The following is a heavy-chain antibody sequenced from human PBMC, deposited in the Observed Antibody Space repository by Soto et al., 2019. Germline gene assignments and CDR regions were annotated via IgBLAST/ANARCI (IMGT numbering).Heavy chain of an antibody. Sequence: SETLSLTCTVSGLSITNNYWIWIRQPPGKGLEWIGYIYYTGSTNYNPSLKSRVTMSVDTSKNQFSLNLASLTAADTAIYYCARANWYSEFWXQGTLVTVSS. CDR1: GLSITNNY. D-gene: IGHD7-27*01. V-gene: IGHV4-59*13. CDR2: IYYTGST. J-gene: IGHJ4*02. CDR3: ARANWYSEF.